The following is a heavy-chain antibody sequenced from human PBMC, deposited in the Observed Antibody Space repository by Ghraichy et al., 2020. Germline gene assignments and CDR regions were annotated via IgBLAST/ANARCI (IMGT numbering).Heavy chain of an antibody. J-gene: IGHJ5*02. CDR2: ISGSGGTT. Sequence: GGSLRLSCAASGFTFSSYAMNWVRQAPGKGLEWVSRISGSGGTTYYADSVKGRFTISRDNSKNTLHLQMNSLRAEDTAVYYCAKAWGYCSGGICPEYNWFDPWAREPWSPSPQ. CDR3: AKAWGYCSGGICPEYNWFDP. V-gene: IGHV3-23*01. CDR1: GFTFSSYA. D-gene: IGHD2-15*01.